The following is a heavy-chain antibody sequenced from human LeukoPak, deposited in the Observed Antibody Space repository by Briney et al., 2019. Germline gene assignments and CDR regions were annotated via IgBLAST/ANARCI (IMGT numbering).Heavy chain of an antibody. CDR2: INPNSGGT. D-gene: IGHD3-22*01. CDR1: GYTFTGYY. J-gene: IGHJ4*02. Sequence: GASVKVSCKASGYTFTGYYMHWVRQAPGQGLEWVGWINPNSGGTNYAQKFQGRVTMTRDTSISTAYMELSRLRSDDTAVYYCARTPYYYDSSGYAFDYWGQGTLVTVSS. V-gene: IGHV1-2*02. CDR3: ARTPYYYDSSGYAFDY.